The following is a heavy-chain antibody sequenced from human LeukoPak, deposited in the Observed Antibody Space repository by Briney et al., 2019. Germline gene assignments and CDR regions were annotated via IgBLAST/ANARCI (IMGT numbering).Heavy chain of an antibody. CDR3: AKSVRAVVIAEDAFDT. V-gene: IGHV1-69*05. CDR2: IIPIFGTA. J-gene: IGHJ3*02. D-gene: IGHD2-21*01. Sequence: GASVKVSCKASGGTFSSYAISWVRQAPGQGLEWMGGIIPIFGTANYAQKFQGRVTITTDESTSTAYMELSSLRSEDTAVYYCAKSVRAVVIAEDAFDTWGQGTMVTVSS. CDR1: GGTFSSYA.